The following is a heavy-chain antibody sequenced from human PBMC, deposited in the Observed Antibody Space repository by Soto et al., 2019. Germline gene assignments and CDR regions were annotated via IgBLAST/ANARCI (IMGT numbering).Heavy chain of an antibody. CDR2: IYHSGST. CDR1: GGSISSSNW. Sequence: PSETLSLTCAVSGGSISSSNWWSCFRQPPGKGLEWIGEIYHSGSTNYNPSLKSRVTISVDKSKNQFSLKLRSGTAADTAVYYCASSSTVTTQFDYWGQGTLVTVSS. D-gene: IGHD4-17*01. V-gene: IGHV4-4*02. J-gene: IGHJ4*02. CDR3: ASSSTVTTQFDY.